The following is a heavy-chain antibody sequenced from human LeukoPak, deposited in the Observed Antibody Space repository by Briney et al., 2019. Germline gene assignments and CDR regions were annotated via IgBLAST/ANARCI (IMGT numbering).Heavy chain of an antibody. D-gene: IGHD1-26*01. J-gene: IGHJ4*02. Sequence: GGSLRLSCAASGFTFSDFYMSWIRQAPGKGLEWVSYFSSSGSTIYYADSVKGRFTISRDNAKNSLYLQMNSLRAEDTAVYYCARAGIVGATTFLGPFDYWGQGTLVTVSS. CDR3: ARAGIVGATTFLGPFDY. CDR1: GFTFSDFY. CDR2: FSSSGSTI. V-gene: IGHV3-11*01.